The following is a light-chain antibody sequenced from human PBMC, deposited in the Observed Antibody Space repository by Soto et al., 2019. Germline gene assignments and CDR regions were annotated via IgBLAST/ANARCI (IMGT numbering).Light chain of an antibody. J-gene: IGKJ5*01. V-gene: IGKV3-11*01. CDR2: DAS. Sequence: EIVLTQSPATLSLSPGERATLSCRTSQSVSTFLAWYQQKPGQAPRLFIYDASNRATGVPARFSGSRSGTDFTLTIRSLETEDFAVYFCQQRSEWPITFGQGTRLEI. CDR1: QSVSTF. CDR3: QQRSEWPIT.